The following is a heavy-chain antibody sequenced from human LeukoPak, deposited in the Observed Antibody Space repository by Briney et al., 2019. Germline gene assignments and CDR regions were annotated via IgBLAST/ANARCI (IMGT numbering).Heavy chain of an antibody. Sequence: SETLSLTCTVSGGSISSYYWSWIRQPPGKGLEWIGYIYYSGSTNYNPSLKSRVTISVDTSKNQFSLKLSSVTAADTAVYYCARDGYCYGMDVWGQGTTVTVSS. CDR3: ARDGYCYGMDV. CDR2: IYYSGST. J-gene: IGHJ6*02. V-gene: IGHV4-59*01. CDR1: GGSISSYY.